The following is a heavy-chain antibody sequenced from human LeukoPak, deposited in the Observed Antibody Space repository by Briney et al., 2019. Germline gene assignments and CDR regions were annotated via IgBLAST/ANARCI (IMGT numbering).Heavy chain of an antibody. CDR3: ARHSNTDTWNYYYMDV. V-gene: IGHV4-30-4*08. CDR2: LYYSGDN. CDR1: GASISSGDFY. Sequence: SETLSLTCTVSGASISSGDFYWTWIRQPPGKGLEWIGYLYYSGDNFYNPSLKSRGTISGDTSKNQFSLKLSSVTAADTAVFYCARHSNTDTWNYYYMDVWGKGTTVTVSS. D-gene: IGHD1-20*01. J-gene: IGHJ6*03.